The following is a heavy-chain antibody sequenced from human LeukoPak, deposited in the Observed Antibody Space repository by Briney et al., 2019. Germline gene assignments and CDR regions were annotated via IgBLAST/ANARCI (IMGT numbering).Heavy chain of an antibody. CDR1: EFTFSRYV. Sequence: GGSLRLSCAGSEFTFSRYVISWVRQAPGKGLEWVSAIGSSGGGTFYADSVKGRFTISRDNPDNTVYLQMNSLRDEDAALYYCARARWGAAGHHFDSWGQGTRVAVSS. CDR3: ARARWGAAGHHFDS. D-gene: IGHD1-26*01. CDR2: IGSSGGGT. V-gene: IGHV3-23*01. J-gene: IGHJ4*02.